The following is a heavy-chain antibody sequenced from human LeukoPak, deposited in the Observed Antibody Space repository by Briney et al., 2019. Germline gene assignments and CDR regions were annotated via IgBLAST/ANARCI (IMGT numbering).Heavy chain of an antibody. Sequence: SETLSLTCTVSGGSISRYYWTWIRQPPGKGLEWIGEINHSGSTNYNPSLKSRVNISLDTSKNQFSLKLSSVTAADTAMYYCARPQFYGDYSHPFDYWGQGTLVTVSS. CDR1: GGSISRYY. CDR2: INHSGST. J-gene: IGHJ4*02. CDR3: ARPQFYGDYSHPFDY. V-gene: IGHV4-34*01. D-gene: IGHD4-17*01.